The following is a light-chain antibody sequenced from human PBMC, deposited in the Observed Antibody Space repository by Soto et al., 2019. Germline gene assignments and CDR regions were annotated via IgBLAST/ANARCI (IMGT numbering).Light chain of an antibody. CDR2: GAS. Sequence: EIVMTQSPATLSVSPGERATLSCRASQAVNNNLAWYQQNPGQAPRLLIYGASTRATGIPARFSGSGSGTEFILTISSLQSEDFAVYYCQQYNNWPRTFGQGTKVDIK. CDR1: QAVNNN. J-gene: IGKJ1*01. V-gene: IGKV3-15*01. CDR3: QQYNNWPRT.